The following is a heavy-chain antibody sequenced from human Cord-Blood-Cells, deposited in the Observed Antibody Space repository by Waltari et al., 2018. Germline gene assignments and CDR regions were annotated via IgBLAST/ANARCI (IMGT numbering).Heavy chain of an antibody. CDR3: ARGTGDY. D-gene: IGHD7-27*01. CDR2: MNRSSGNT. CDR1: GYTFTSYD. J-gene: IGHJ4*02. Sequence: QVQLVQSGAEVKKPGASVKVSCKASGYTFTSYDINWVRQATGPGLGWVGGMNRSSGNTGYAQKVQGRGTITRNTSISTAYRELSSLRAEDTAVYYCARGTGDYWGQGTLVTVSS. V-gene: IGHV1-8*03.